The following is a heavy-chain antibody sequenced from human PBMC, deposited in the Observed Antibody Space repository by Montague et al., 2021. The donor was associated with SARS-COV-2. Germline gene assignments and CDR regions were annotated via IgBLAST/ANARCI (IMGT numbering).Heavy chain of an antibody. CDR3: ARDDFRWDFDC. D-gene: IGHD2/OR15-2a*01. CDR1: GDSITSDVSY. J-gene: IGHJ4*02. V-gene: IGHV4-61*02. Sequence: TLSLTCTVSGDSITSDVSYWSWIRQPAGKGLEWIGRIYTTGSTIYNPSLKSRLTISLDTSKNQFSLKLSSVTAADTAVYYCARDDFRWDFDCWGQGALVTVSS. CDR2: IYTTGST.